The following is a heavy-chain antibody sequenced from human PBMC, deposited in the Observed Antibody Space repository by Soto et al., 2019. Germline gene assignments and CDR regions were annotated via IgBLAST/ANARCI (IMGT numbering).Heavy chain of an antibody. Sequence: GESLKISCQASGYSFSSHWIAWVRQMPGKGLECMGIIYPGDSDTSYTTSFQGQVTFSVDRSISTAYLQWSSLKASDTGMYYCARDLVDDVFDVWGQGTMVTVSS. CDR1: GYSFSSHW. CDR2: IYPGDSDT. V-gene: IGHV5-51*01. J-gene: IGHJ3*01. CDR3: ARDLVDDVFDV. D-gene: IGHD3-9*01.